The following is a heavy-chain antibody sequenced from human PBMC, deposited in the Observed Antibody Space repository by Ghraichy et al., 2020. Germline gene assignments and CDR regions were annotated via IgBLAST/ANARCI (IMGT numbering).Heavy chain of an antibody. CDR1: GFTFSSYW. J-gene: IGHJ4*02. Sequence: GGSLRLSCADSGFTFSSYWMSWVRQAPGKGLEWVANIKQDGSEKYYVDSVKGRFTISRDNTKSSLYLQMNSLRAEDTAVYYCARDRGPNCLDYWGQGTLGTVSS. CDR3: ARDRGPNCLDY. CDR2: IKQDGSEK. D-gene: IGHD1-1*01. V-gene: IGHV3-7*01.